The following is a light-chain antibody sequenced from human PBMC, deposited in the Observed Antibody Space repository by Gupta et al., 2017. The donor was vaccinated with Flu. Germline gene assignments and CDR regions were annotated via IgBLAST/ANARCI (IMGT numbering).Light chain of an antibody. CDR2: HAS. J-gene: IGKJ2*01. CDR3: QQYDNLPSYT. Sequence: DNQMTQSPSSLSASVGDRVTITCQASQDISNYLNWYQHKPGKAPKLLIHHASNLATGVPSRFSASGSGTDFTFTISSLQAEDIATYYCQQYDNLPSYTFGQGTKLE. CDR1: QDISNY. V-gene: IGKV1-33*01.